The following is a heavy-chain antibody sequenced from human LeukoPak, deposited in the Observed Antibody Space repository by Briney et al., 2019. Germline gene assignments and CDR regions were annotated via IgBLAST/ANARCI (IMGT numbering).Heavy chain of an antibody. CDR1: GFTFSSYA. CDR2: ISGSGGST. V-gene: IGHV3-23*01. D-gene: IGHD3-3*01. CDR3: AARYYDFWSGYYTEGYYYYMDV. Sequence: PGGPLRLSCAASGFTFSSYAMSWVRQAPGKGLEWVSAISGSGGSTYYADSVKGRFTISRDNSKNTLYLQMNSLRYDDTGVYYCAARYYDFWSGYYTEGYYYYMDVWGKGTTVTVSS. J-gene: IGHJ6*03.